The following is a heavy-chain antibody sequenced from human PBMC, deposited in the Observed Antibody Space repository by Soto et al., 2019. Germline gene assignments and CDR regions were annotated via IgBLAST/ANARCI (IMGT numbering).Heavy chain of an antibody. V-gene: IGHV4-30-4*01. CDR1: GGSISSGDYY. J-gene: IGHJ4*02. CDR3: VIVGGFGATTIVV. D-gene: IGHD3-10*01. CDR2: IYYSGST. Sequence: SETLSLTCTVSGGSISSGDYYWSWIRQPPGKGLEWIGYIYYSGSTYYNPSLKSRVTISVDTSKNQFSLKLSSVTAADTAVYYLVIVGGFGATTIVVWGQGTLVTLAS.